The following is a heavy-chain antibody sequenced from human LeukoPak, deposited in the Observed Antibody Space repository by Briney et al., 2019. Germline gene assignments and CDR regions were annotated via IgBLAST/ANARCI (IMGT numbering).Heavy chain of an antibody. CDR1: GFTFSNYN. D-gene: IGHD2-2*01. CDR3: ARDVACTSTSCYFGGDCYYYGMDV. J-gene: IGHJ6*02. V-gene: IGHV3-48*01. Sequence: GGSLRLSCAASGFTFSNYNMNWVRQAPGKGLEWVSYISSRSSTIYYADSVKGRFTISRDNAKNSLYLQMNSLRAEDTAVYYCARDVACTSTSCYFGGDCYYYGMDVWGQGTTVTVSS. CDR2: ISSRSSTI.